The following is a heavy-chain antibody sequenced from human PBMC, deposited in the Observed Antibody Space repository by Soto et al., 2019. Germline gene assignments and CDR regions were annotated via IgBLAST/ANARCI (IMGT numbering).Heavy chain of an antibody. CDR2: ISGSGGST. CDR1: GFTFSSYA. V-gene: IGHV3-23*01. J-gene: IGHJ5*02. CDR3: AKGESGPRSGSYYLPYNWFDP. Sequence: GRSLRLSCAASGFTFSSYAMSWVRQAPGKGLEWVSAISGSGGSTYYADSVKGRFTISRDNSKNTLYLQMNSLRAQDTAVYYCAKGESGPRSGSYYLPYNWFDPWGQGTLVTVSS. D-gene: IGHD1-26*01.